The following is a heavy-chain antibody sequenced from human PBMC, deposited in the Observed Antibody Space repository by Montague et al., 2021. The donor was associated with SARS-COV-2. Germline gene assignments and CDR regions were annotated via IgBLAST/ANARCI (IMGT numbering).Heavy chain of an antibody. CDR3: ARDSEYSFDY. J-gene: IGHJ4*02. CDR2: TYYRSKWYN. Sequence: CAISGDSVSSNTVAWNWFRQSPSRGLGWLGRTYYRSKWYNDYAVSMQSRVTINPDTSKNQFSLHVNSVTPEDTAVYYCARDSEYSFDYWGQGLLVTVSS. D-gene: IGHD6-6*01. V-gene: IGHV6-1*01. CDR1: GDSVSSNTVA.